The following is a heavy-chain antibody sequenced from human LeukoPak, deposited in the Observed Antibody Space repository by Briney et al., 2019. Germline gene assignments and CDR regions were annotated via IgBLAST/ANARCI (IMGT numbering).Heavy chain of an antibody. D-gene: IGHD5-24*01. V-gene: IGHV4-59*08. CDR2: IYYSGST. Sequence: SETLSLTCTVSGGSISSYYWSWIRQPPGKGLEWMGYIYYSGSTNYNPSLKSRVTISVDTSNNQFSLKLSSVTAADTAMYYCARRRDAYNLGYFDYWGQGTLVTVSS. CDR1: GGSISSYY. CDR3: ARRRDAYNLGYFDY. J-gene: IGHJ4*02.